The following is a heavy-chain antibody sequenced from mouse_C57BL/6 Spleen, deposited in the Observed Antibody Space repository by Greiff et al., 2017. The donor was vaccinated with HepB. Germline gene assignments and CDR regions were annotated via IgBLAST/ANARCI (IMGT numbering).Heavy chain of an antibody. D-gene: IGHD6-5*01. J-gene: IGHJ4*01. Sequence: QVQLKQPGTELVKPGASVKLSCKASGYTFTSYWMHWVKQRPGQGLEWIGNINPSNGGTNYNEKFKSKATLTVDKSASTAYMQLSSLTSEDSAVYYCARGTYAYAMDYWGQGTSVTVSS. V-gene: IGHV1-53*01. CDR1: GYTFTSYW. CDR2: INPSNGGT. CDR3: ARGTYAYAMDY.